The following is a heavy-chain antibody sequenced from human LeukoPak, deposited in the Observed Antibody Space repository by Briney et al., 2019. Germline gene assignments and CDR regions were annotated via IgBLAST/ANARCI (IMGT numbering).Heavy chain of an antibody. J-gene: IGHJ3*02. Sequence: SETLSLTCTVSGGSISSGGYYWSWIRQPPGKGLEWIGYIYHSGSTYYNPSLKSRVTISVDRSKNQFSLKLSSVTAADTAVYYCAREGVLGAFDIWGQGTMVTVSS. D-gene: IGHD2/OR15-2a*01. CDR1: GGSISSGGYY. V-gene: IGHV4-30-2*01. CDR3: AREGVLGAFDI. CDR2: IYHSGST.